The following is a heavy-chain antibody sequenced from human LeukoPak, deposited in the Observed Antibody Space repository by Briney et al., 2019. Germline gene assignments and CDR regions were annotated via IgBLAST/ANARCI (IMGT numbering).Heavy chain of an antibody. D-gene: IGHD3-22*01. Sequence: PGGSLRLSXAASGFTFSSYAMSWVRQAPGKGLEWVSAISGSGGSTYYADSVKGRFTISRDNSKNTLYLQMNSLRAEDTAVYYCAKGFPGPYYYDSSGYSDAFDIWGQGTMVTVSS. V-gene: IGHV3-23*01. CDR2: ISGSGGST. J-gene: IGHJ3*02. CDR1: GFTFSSYA. CDR3: AKGFPGPYYYDSSGYSDAFDI.